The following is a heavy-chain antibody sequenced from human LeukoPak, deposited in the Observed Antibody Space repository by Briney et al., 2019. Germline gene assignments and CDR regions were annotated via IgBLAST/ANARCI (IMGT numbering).Heavy chain of an antibody. V-gene: IGHV1-2*02. CDR1: GYTFTGYY. J-gene: IGHJ5*02. CDR3: ARAHGTRGWFDP. Sequence: ASVKVSCKASGYTFTGYYMHWVRQAPRQGLEWMGWINPNSGGTNYAQKFQGRVTMTRDTSTSTVYMELSSLRSEDTAVYYCARAHGTRGWFDPWGQGTLVTVSS. D-gene: IGHD3-10*01. CDR2: INPNSGGT.